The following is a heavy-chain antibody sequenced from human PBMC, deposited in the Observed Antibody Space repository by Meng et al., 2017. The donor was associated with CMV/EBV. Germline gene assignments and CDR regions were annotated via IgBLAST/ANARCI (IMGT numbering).Heavy chain of an antibody. CDR3: VIGGRAAAGPQEGY. CDR1: GFTFSSYA. CDR2: ISSNGGST. D-gene: IGHD6-13*01. V-gene: IGHV3-64*01. J-gene: IGHJ4*02. Sequence: EVELVESGGGLVQPGGALRLSWAASGFTFSSYAMHWVRQAPGKGLEYVSAISSNGGSTYYANSVKGRFTISRDNSKNTLYLQMGSLRAEDMAVYYCVIGGRAAAGPQEGYWGQGTLVTVSS.